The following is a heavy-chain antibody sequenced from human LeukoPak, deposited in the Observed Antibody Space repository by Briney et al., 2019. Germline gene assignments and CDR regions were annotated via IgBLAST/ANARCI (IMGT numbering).Heavy chain of an antibody. CDR3: ARSYDSSGYYYGAPDY. CDR1: GGSISSYY. V-gene: IGHV4-59*01. Sequence: PSETLSLTCTVSGGSISSYYWSWIRQPPGKGLEWIGYIYYSGSTNYNPSLKSRVTISVDTSKNQFSLKLSSVTAADTAVYYCARSYDSSGYYYGAPDYWGQGTLVTVS. D-gene: IGHD3-22*01. J-gene: IGHJ4*02. CDR2: IYYSGST.